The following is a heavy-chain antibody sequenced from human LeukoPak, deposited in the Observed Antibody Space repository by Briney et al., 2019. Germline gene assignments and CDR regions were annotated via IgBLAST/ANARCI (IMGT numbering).Heavy chain of an antibody. Sequence: GGSLRLSCAGSGLIFSNYWMSWVRQAPGKGLEWVANIKQDGSEIYYVDSVKGRLTIFRDNAKKSLYLQMNSLRAEDTAVYYCARGGYSRNWFDPWGQGTLVTVSS. D-gene: IGHD5-12*01. CDR3: ARGGYSRNWFDP. CDR2: IKQDGSEI. V-gene: IGHV3-7*03. J-gene: IGHJ5*02. CDR1: GLIFSNYW.